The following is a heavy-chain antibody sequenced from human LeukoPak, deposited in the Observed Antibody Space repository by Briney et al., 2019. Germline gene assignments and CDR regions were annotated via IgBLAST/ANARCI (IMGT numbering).Heavy chain of an antibody. Sequence: ASVKVSCKASGYTFTGYYIHWVRQAPGQGLEWMGRINCNGGGTSYAQKFQGRVTMTRDTSISTAYMELDRLTSDDTAVYYCARDYGPYPGCSWFDPWGQGALVTVSS. CDR3: ARDYGPYPGCSWFDP. CDR1: GYTFTGYY. D-gene: IGHD2-21*01. J-gene: IGHJ5*02. V-gene: IGHV1-2*06. CDR2: INCNGGGT.